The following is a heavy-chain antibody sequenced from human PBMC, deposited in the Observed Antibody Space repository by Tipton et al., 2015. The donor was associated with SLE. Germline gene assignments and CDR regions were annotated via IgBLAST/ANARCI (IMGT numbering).Heavy chain of an antibody. J-gene: IGHJ5*02. V-gene: IGHV4-61*01. CDR2: IYYSGST. Sequence: GLVKPSETLSLTCTVSGGSISSSSYYWGWIRQPPGKGLEWIGYIYYSGSTNYNPSLKSRVTISVDTSKNQFSLKLSSVTAADTAVYYCARDPDYGDYGNWFDPWGQGTLVTVSS. CDR1: GGSISSSSYY. CDR3: ARDPDYGDYGNWFDP. D-gene: IGHD4-17*01.